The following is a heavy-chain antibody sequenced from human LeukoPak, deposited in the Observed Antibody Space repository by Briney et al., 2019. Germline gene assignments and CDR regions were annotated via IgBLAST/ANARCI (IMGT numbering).Heavy chain of an antibody. CDR2: IYYSGST. Sequence: PSETLSLTCTVSGGSINSYYWSWIRQPPGKGLEWIGYIYYSGSTNYNPSLKSRVTISVDTSKNQFSPKLSSVTAADTAVYYCARYSYGGPLDYWGQGTLVTVSS. CDR1: GGSINSYY. CDR3: ARYSYGGPLDY. V-gene: IGHV4-59*08. J-gene: IGHJ4*02. D-gene: IGHD5-18*01.